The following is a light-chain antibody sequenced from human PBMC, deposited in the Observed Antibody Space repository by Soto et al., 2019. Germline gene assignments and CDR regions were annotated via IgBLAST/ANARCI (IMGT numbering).Light chain of an antibody. J-gene: IGKJ4*01. CDR1: QSVSSS. CDR3: QQYNNWPLT. CDR2: GAS. V-gene: IGKV3-15*01. Sequence: EVVMTQSPAQLSVSPGERATLSCRASQSVSSSLAWYQQKPGQAPRLLIYGASTRATGIPAWFSGSGSGTEFTHTISSLQSEDFAVYYCQQYNNWPLTFGGGTNVDIK.